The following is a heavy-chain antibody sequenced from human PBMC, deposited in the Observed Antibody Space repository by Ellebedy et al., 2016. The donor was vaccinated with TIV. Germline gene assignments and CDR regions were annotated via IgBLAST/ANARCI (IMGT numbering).Heavy chain of an antibody. CDR2: INHSGIT. CDR1: GGSFSGYY. V-gene: IGHV4-34*01. CDR3: ARGRPGHGSGSYYSRYYFDY. D-gene: IGHD3-10*01. Sequence: SETLSLTCAVYGGSFSGYYWSWIRQPPGKGLEWIGEINHSGITNYNPSLNRRVTITVDTSTNQFSLKLSPVTAADTDVYYCARGRPGHGSGSYYSRYYFDYWGQGTLVTVSS. J-gene: IGHJ4*02.